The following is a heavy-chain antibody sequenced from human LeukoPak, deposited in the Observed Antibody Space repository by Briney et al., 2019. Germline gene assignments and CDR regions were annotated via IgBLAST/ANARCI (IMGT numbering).Heavy chain of an antibody. D-gene: IGHD2-2*01. CDR3: SRGGSSDSGRAFDY. V-gene: IGHV4-4*07. CDR2: IYTSGSA. CDR1: GGSLIIYY. Sequence: PSGTLSLNCTVSGGSLIIYYWSWIRQPAGKGLEWIGRIYTSGSANYSPSLKSRVTMSVDTSKNQFSLKLSAVTAADTAVYYCSRGGSSDSGRAFDYWGQGTLVTVSS. J-gene: IGHJ4*02.